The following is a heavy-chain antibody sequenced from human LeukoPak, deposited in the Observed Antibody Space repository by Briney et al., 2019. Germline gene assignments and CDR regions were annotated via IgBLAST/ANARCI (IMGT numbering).Heavy chain of an antibody. D-gene: IGHD3-3*01. CDR2: INTNTGNP. Sequence: GASVKVSCKASGYTFTSYAMNWVRQAPGQGLEWMGWINTNTGNPTYAQGFTGRFVFSLDTSVSTAYLQISSLKAEDTAVYYCAIGIPRFLEWLRTYYYGMDVWGQGTTVTVSS. CDR3: AIGIPRFLEWLRTYYYGMDV. CDR1: GYTFTSYA. J-gene: IGHJ6*02. V-gene: IGHV7-4-1*02.